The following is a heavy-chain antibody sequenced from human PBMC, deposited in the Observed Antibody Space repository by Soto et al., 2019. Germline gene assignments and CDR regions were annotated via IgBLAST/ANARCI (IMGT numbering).Heavy chain of an antibody. J-gene: IGHJ3*02. CDR3: ARGGFDHAFDI. D-gene: IGHD3-9*01. CDR1: GFTFKNFW. V-gene: IGHV3-74*01. Sequence: EVQLVESGGGLVQPGESLRLSCAVSGFTFKNFWMHWVRQAPGKGLVWVSRVDSDGSDTIYADSVKGRFTVSRDNAKNTLFLQLNSLRVDDTAVYYCARGGFDHAFDIWGQGTMVTVSS. CDR2: VDSDGSDT.